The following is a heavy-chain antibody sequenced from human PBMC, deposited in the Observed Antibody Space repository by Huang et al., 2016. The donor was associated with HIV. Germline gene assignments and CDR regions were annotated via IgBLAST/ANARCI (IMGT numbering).Heavy chain of an antibody. V-gene: IGHV7-4-1*02. CDR2: INTDTGKP. CDR3: VRVRRVMDTYCVADCSTLEAFDI. J-gene: IGHJ3*02. CDR1: GYTFTNYG. Sequence: QVQLVQSGSELKKPGASVKVSCKASGYTFTNYGVHWVRQAPGQGLVWMGLINTDTGKPRCAQGLTGRLVFVLDTSVNTAYLQISSLKAADSAIYYCVRVRRVMDTYCVADCSTLEAFDIWGQGTVVTVSA. D-gene: IGHD2-21*02.